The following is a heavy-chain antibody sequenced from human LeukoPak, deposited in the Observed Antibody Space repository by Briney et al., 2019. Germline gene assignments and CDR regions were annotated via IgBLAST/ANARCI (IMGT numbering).Heavy chain of an antibody. CDR3: ARAAPWYYYGMDV. J-gene: IGHJ6*02. CDR2: INHSGST. D-gene: IGHD2-15*01. Sequence: SETLSLTCTVSGGSISGYYWSWIRQPPGKGLEWIGEINHSGSTNYNPSLKSRVTISVDTSKNQFSLKLSSVTAADTAVYYCARAAPWYYYGMDVWGQGTTVTVSS. V-gene: IGHV4-34*01. CDR1: GGSISGYY.